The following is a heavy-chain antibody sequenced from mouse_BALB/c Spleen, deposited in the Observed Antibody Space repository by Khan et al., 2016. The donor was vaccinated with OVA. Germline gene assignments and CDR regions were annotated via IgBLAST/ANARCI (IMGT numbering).Heavy chain of an antibody. V-gene: IGHV1-4*01. CDR3: AGDGAYYGRSGWFAY. CDR1: GYTFTSYS. Sequence: QVQLQQSGAELARPGASVKMSCKASGYTFTSYSMHWVKQRPGQGLEWIGYINPSSGYTNYNQKFKDKATLTADKSSSTAYMQLSSLTSEDSAVYYCAGDGAYYGRSGWFAYWGQGTLVTVSA. D-gene: IGHD1-1*01. CDR2: INPSSGYT. J-gene: IGHJ3*01.